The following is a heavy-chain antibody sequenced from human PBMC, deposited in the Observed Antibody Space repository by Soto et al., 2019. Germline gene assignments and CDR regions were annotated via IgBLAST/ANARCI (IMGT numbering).Heavy chain of an antibody. CDR2: ISYDGSNK. Sequence: XGSLKLSCAASGFTFSSYGMHWVRQAPGKGLDWVAVISYDGSNKYYADSVKGRFTISRDNSKNTLYLQMNSLRAEDTAVYYCAKGAGRGYCSSTSCYGGPYYYYGMDVWGQGTTVTVSS. D-gene: IGHD2-2*01. V-gene: IGHV3-30*18. CDR3: AKGAGRGYCSSTSCYGGPYYYYGMDV. CDR1: GFTFSSYG. J-gene: IGHJ6*02.